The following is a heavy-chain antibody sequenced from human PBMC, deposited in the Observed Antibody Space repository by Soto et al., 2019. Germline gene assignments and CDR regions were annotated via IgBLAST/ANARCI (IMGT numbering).Heavy chain of an antibody. V-gene: IGHV3-23*01. CDR1: GFTFSSYA. D-gene: IGHD3-22*01. CDR3: AKGKPPGPYYDSSGYYYGLDY. J-gene: IGHJ4*02. CDR2: ISGSGGST. Sequence: GGSLRLSCAASGFTFSSYAMSWVRQAPGKGLEWVSAISGSGGSTYYADSVKGRFTISRDNSKNTLYLQMNSLRAEDTAVYYCAKGKPPGPYYDSSGYYYGLDYWGQGTLVTVSS.